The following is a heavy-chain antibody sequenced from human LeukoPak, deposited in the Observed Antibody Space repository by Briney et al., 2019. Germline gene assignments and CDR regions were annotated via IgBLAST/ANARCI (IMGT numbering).Heavy chain of an antibody. CDR1: GGSISSGDYY. CDR3: ARGPGAHYYDSSGLRGATYFDY. Sequence: SETLSLTCTVSGGSISSGDYYWSWIRQPPGKGLEWIGYIYYSGSTYYNPSLKSRVTISVDTSKNQFSLKLGSVTAADTAVYYCARGPGAHYYDSSGLRGATYFDYWGQGTLVTVSS. V-gene: IGHV4-30-4*01. J-gene: IGHJ4*02. CDR2: IYYSGST. D-gene: IGHD3-22*01.